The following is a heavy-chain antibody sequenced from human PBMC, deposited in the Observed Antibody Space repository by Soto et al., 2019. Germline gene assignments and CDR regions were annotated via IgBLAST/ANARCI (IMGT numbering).Heavy chain of an antibody. J-gene: IGHJ4*02. D-gene: IGHD3-10*01. CDR1: AGSISSTNYY. V-gene: IGHV4-39*02. CDR3: ARGLRTGEMGRGYNDY. Sequence: QLQLQESGPGLVKPSETLSLTCSVSAGSISSTNYYWGWIRQSPGKGLELIGNIYYSGTTYYNPSLKSRVTISIDTSKNQVALKLTSVTAADTAVYYCARGLRTGEMGRGYNDYWGQGTLVTVSS. CDR2: IYYSGTT.